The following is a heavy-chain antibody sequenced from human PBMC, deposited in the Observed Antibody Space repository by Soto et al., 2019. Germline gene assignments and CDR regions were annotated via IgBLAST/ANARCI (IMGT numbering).Heavy chain of an antibody. CDR3: VRDGYSTSSDWPWFDP. J-gene: IGHJ5*02. CDR1: GYTFSNYG. V-gene: IGHV1-18*04. D-gene: IGHD4-4*01. Sequence: ASVKVSCKASGYTFSNYGIAWVRQAPGQGLEWMGWISTYNGDTHYAQGLQGRVTMTTDTSTSTAYLELRSLRDDDTAVYYCVRDGYSTSSDWPWFDPWGQGTLVTVSS. CDR2: ISTYNGDT.